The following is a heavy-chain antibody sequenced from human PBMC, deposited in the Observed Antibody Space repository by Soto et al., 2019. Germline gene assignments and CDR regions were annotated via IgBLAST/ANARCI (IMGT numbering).Heavy chain of an antibody. CDR3: ARERRSGRAATRSDAFDI. D-gene: IGHD2-15*01. Sequence: SETLSLTCTVSGGSISSSSYYWGWIRQPPGKGLEWIGSIYYSGSTYYNPSLKSRVTISVDTSKNQFSLKLSSVTAADTAVYYCARERRSGRAATRSDAFDIWGQGTMVTVSS. CDR2: IYYSGST. CDR1: GGSISSSSYY. V-gene: IGHV4-39*07. J-gene: IGHJ3*02.